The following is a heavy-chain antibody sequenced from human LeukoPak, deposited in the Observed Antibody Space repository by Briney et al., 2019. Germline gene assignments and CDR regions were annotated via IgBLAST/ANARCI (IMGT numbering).Heavy chain of an antibody. CDR2: IYPGDSET. Sequence: GESLRISCKGSGYSFPMYWIAWVRQMPGKGLEWMGIIYPGDSETRYSPSFQGQATISADKSITTAYLQWSSLKASDTAIYYCARDASYIDYWGQGTLVTVSS. J-gene: IGHJ4*02. CDR3: ARDASYIDY. CDR1: GYSFPMYW. V-gene: IGHV5-51*01.